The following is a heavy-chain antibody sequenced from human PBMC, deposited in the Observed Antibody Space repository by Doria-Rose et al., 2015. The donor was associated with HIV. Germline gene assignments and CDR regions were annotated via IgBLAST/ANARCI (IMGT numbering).Heavy chain of an antibody. CDR2: IFSDDER. Sequence: QDSGPVLVKPTETLTLTCTVSGVSLSSPGMGVSWIRQPPGKALEWLANIFSDDERSYKASLKSRLTISSGTSKSQVVLTMTDMDPVDTATYYCARIKSSRWYHKYYFDFWGQGTLAIVSA. CDR3: ARIKSSRWYHKYYFDF. J-gene: IGHJ4*02. CDR1: GVSLSSPGMG. D-gene: IGHD6-13*01. V-gene: IGHV2-26*01.